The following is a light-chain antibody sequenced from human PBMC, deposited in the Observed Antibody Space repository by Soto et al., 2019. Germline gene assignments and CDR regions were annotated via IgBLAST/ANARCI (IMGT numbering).Light chain of an antibody. CDR2: DAS. J-gene: IGKJ1*01. CDR3: QQYNNWPWT. Sequence: EMLMTQSPASLSLSPGERSTLSCRASQSVSSDLAWYQQKPGQAPRLLIYDASTRATGISARFSGSGSGTEFTLTISSLQSEHFAFYYCQQYNNWPWTFGQGTKVDIK. V-gene: IGKV3-15*01. CDR1: QSVSSD.